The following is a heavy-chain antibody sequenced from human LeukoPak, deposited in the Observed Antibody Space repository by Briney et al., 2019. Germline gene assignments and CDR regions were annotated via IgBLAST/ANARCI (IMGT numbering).Heavy chain of an antibody. Sequence: GGSLRLSCAASGFTFSNAWMSWVRQAPGKGLEWVGRIKSKTDGGTTDYAAPVKGRFTISRDDSKNTLYLQMNSLKTEDTAVYYCTTGQDDYVWGSYRYTPDYWGQGTLVTVSS. CDR2: IKSKTDGGTT. V-gene: IGHV3-15*01. CDR1: GFTFSNAW. CDR3: TTGQDDYVWGSYRYTPDY. D-gene: IGHD3-16*02. J-gene: IGHJ4*02.